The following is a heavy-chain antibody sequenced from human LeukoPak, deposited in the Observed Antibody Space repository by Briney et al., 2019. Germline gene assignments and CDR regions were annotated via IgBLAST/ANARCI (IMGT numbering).Heavy chain of an antibody. CDR3: ARVRVATTGRYDALNL. CDR1: GFAFSSYW. D-gene: IGHD5-12*01. V-gene: IGHV3-7*01. CDR2: IKEDGSEK. J-gene: IGHJ3*01. Sequence: GGSLRLSCAASGFAFSSYWMSWVRQAPGKGLEWMANIKEDGSEKYYVDSVKGRFIISRDNAKNSLYLQMNSLRADDTAVYYCARVRVATTGRYDALNLWGQGTMVTVSS.